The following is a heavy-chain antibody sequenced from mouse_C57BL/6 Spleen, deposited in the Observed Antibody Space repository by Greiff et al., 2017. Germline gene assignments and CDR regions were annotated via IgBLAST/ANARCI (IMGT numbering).Heavy chain of an antibody. V-gene: IGHV1-19*01. J-gene: IGHJ3*01. CDR2: INPYNGGT. CDR1: GYTFTDYY. Sequence: VQLKESGPVLVKPGASVKMSCKASGYTFTDYYMNWVKQSHGKSLEWIGVINPYNGGTSYNQKFKGKATLIVDKSSSTAYMELNSLTSEDSAVYYCAREGFAYWGQGTLVTVSA. CDR3: AREGFAY.